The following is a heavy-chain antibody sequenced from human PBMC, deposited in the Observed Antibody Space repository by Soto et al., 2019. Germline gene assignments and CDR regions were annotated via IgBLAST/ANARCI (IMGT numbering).Heavy chain of an antibody. CDR1: GGSISSYY. D-gene: IGHD3-3*01. J-gene: IGHJ6*02. Sequence: SETLSLTCTISGGSISSYYWSWIRQPPGKGLEWIGYIYYSGSTNYNPSLKSRVTISVDTSKNQFSLKLSSVTAADTAVYYCARQTYYDFWSGYYYGMDVWGRGTTVTVSS. CDR2: IYYSGST. CDR3: ARQTYYDFWSGYYYGMDV. V-gene: IGHV4-59*01.